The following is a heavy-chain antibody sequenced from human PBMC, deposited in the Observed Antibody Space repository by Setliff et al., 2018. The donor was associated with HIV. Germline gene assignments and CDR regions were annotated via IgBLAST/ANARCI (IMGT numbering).Heavy chain of an antibody. Sequence: PSETLSLTCTVSGGSISSGDYYWTWIRQHPGKGLEWIGYIYHSGSTYYNPSLKSRLTISIDTSKNQFSLKLSSVTAADTAIYYCATKPRPIVVMPTATYWYFDLWGRGTLVTVSS. CDR1: GGSISSGDYY. D-gene: IGHD2-2*01. CDR3: ATKPRPIVVMPTATYWYFDL. J-gene: IGHJ2*01. V-gene: IGHV4-31*03. CDR2: IYHSGST.